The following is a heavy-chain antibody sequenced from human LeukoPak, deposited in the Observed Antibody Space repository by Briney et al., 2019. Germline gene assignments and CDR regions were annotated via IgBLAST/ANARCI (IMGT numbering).Heavy chain of an antibody. CDR2: INHSGST. V-gene: IGHV4-38-2*01. CDR3: ARHVALGIVVVPAAIAY. D-gene: IGHD2-2*03. J-gene: IGHJ4*02. Sequence: PSETLSLTCAVSGYSISSGYYWGWIRQPPGKGLEWIGSINHSGSTYFNSSLKSRVTISVDTSKNQFSLKLSSVTAADTAVYYCARHVALGIVVVPAAIAYWGQGTLVTVSS. CDR1: GYSISSGYY.